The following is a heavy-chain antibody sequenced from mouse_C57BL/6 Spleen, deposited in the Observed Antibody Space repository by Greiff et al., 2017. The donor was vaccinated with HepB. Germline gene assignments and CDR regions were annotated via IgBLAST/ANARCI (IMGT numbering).Heavy chain of an antibody. CDR1: GYTFTSYW. V-gene: IGHV1-64*01. D-gene: IGHD2-4*01. J-gene: IGHJ2*01. CDR2: IHPSSGST. CDR3: ARSAYDYVSFDY. Sequence: QVQLQQPGAELVKPGASVKLSCKASGYTFTSYWMHWVKQRPGQGLEWIGMIHPSSGSTNYNEKFKSKATLTVDKSSSTAYMQVSSLTSEDSAVYYCARSAYDYVSFDYWGQGTTLTVSS.